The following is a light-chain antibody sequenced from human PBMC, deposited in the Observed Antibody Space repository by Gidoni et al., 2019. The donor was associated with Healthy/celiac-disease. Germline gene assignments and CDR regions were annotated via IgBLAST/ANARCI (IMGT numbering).Light chain of an antibody. CDR2: GAS. V-gene: IGKV3-15*01. CDR3: QQYNNWPQT. CDR1: QSVSSN. Sequence: EIVMTQSPATLSVSPGERATLSCRASQSVSSNLAWYQQKPGQAPRLLIYGASSGSGTEFTLTISSLQSEDCAVYYCQQYNNWPQTFGQGTKVEIK. J-gene: IGKJ1*01.